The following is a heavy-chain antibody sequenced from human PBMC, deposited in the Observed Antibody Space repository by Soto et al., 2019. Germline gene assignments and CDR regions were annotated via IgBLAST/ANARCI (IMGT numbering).Heavy chain of an antibody. CDR3: ARDLGYDSSHHYYYGMDV. Sequence: PSETLSLTCTVSGGSISSYYWSWIRQPPGKGLEWIGYIYYSGSTNYNTSLKSRVTISVDTSKNQFSLKLSSVTAADTAVYYCARDLGYDSSHHYYYGMDVWGQGTTVTVSS. CDR2: IYYSGST. CDR1: GGSISSYY. J-gene: IGHJ6*02. V-gene: IGHV4-59*01. D-gene: IGHD3-22*01.